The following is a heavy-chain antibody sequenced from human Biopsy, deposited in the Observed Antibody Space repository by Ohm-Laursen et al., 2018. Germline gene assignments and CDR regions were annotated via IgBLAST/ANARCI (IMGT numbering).Heavy chain of an antibody. CDR2: IHHSGST. J-gene: IGHJ6*02. CDR3: ARMDCSGGSCHYYSYGMDV. CDR1: GVSITAYY. D-gene: IGHD2-15*01. V-gene: IGHV4-4*09. Sequence: SETLSLTCTVSGVSITAYYWSWIRQPPGKGLECIGNIHHSGSTNYNPSLKSRLTISVDTSKNQFSLKLSSATAADTAVYYCARMDCSGGSCHYYSYGMDVWGQGTTVIVSS.